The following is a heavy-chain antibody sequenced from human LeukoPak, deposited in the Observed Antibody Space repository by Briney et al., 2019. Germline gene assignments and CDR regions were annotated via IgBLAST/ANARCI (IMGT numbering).Heavy chain of an antibody. CDR1: GFTFSNYG. V-gene: IGHV3-23*01. CDR3: ARSASLYYYYYMDV. J-gene: IGHJ6*03. Sequence: GGSLRLSCAISGFTFSNYGMNWVRQAPGKGLEWVSSISNSGGSTYYADSVKGRFTISRDNSKNTLYVQMNSLGDEDTAVYYCARSASLYYYYYMDVWGQGSTVTVSS. CDR2: ISNSGGST.